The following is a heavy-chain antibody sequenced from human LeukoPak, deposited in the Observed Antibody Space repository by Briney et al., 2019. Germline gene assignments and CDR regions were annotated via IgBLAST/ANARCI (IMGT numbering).Heavy chain of an antibody. Sequence: ASVKVSCKASGYTFSVYGTTWVRQAPGQGLEWMGWISPYNGNTSYAQKLQGRVTMTTDTSTSTAYMELKSLRSDDTAVYYCARDPNDYSYYMDVWGKGTTVTVSS. V-gene: IGHV1-18*01. CDR3: ARDPNDYSYYMDV. J-gene: IGHJ6*03. CDR2: ISPYNGNT. CDR1: GYTFSVYG.